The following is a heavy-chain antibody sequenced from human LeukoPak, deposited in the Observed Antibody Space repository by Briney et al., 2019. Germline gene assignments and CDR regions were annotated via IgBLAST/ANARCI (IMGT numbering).Heavy chain of an antibody. J-gene: IGHJ6*02. Sequence: GGSLRLSCAASGLTFSSYWMNWARQAPGKGLEWVASINHNGNVNYYVDSVKGRFTISRDNAKDSLYLQMSNLRAEDTAVYFCARGGGLDVWGQGATVTVSS. V-gene: IGHV3-7*03. D-gene: IGHD3-16*01. CDR3: ARGGGLDV. CDR2: INHNGNVN. CDR1: GLTFSSYW.